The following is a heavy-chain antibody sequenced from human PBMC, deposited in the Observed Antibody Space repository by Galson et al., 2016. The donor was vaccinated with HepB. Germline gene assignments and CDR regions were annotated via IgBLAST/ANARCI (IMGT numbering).Heavy chain of an antibody. J-gene: IGHJ6*02. CDR3: AREGSAGRDYYHAVDV. V-gene: IGHV4-31*02. Sequence: NWLRQHPGKGLEWIGYIYYYGSTYYSPSLRSRVTLSVDTSKNQFSLKLISVTAADTAVYYCAREGSAGRDYYHAVDVWGQGTTVTVSS. D-gene: IGHD4/OR15-4a*01. CDR2: IYYYGST.